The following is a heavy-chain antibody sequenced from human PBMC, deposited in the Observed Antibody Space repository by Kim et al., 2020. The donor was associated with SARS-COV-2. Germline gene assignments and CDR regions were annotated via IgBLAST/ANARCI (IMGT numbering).Heavy chain of an antibody. Sequence: TYYNPSLKSRVTISVDTSKNQCALKLSSVTAADTAVYYCAREGRGFGGGTWGQGTLVTVSS. CDR2: T. V-gene: IGHV4-31*02. D-gene: IGHD3-16*01. J-gene: IGHJ4*02. CDR3: AREGRGFGGGT.